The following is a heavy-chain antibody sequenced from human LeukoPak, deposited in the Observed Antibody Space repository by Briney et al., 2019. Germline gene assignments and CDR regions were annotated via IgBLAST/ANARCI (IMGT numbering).Heavy chain of an antibody. CDR2: IYYSGST. CDR1: GGSISSRSYY. Sequence: SETLSLTCTVSGGSISSRSYYWGWIRQPPGKGLEWIGSIYYSGSTYYNPSLKSRVTISVDTSKNQFSLKLSSVTAADTAVYYCARDAVGAFDIWGQGTMVTVSS. D-gene: IGHD6-19*01. J-gene: IGHJ3*02. CDR3: ARDAVGAFDI. V-gene: IGHV4-39*07.